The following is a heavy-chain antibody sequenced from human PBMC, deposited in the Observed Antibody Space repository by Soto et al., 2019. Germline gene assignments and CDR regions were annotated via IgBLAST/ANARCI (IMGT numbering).Heavy chain of an antibody. CDR1: GGSISSGGYY. CDR3: ARVLGGSCYSLIS. D-gene: IGHD2-15*01. V-gene: IGHV4-31*03. CDR2: IYYSGST. J-gene: IGHJ5*02. Sequence: SETLSLTCTVSGGSISSGGYYWSWIRQHPGKGLEWIGYIYYSGSTYYNPSLKSRVTISVDTSKNQFSLKLSSVTAADTAVYYCARVLGGSCYSLISWGQGTLVTVSS.